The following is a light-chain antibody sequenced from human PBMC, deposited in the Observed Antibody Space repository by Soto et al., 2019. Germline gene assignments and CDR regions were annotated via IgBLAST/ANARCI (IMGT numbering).Light chain of an antibody. CDR1: SSDVGSYNL. CDR3: CSYAGGTTLV. Sequence: QSVLTQPASVSGSPGQSITISCTGTSSDVGSYNLVSWYQQHPGKAPKLMIYEVSKRPSGVSNRFSGSKSGNTASLTISGLQAEDEADYYCCSYAGGTTLVFGGETKLTVL. V-gene: IGLV2-23*02. J-gene: IGLJ2*01. CDR2: EVS.